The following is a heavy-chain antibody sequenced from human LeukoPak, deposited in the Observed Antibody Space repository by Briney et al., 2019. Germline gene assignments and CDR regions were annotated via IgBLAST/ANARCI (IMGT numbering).Heavy chain of an antibody. V-gene: IGHV3-48*01. CDR1: GFTFSNYD. CDR3: ASSSSYGDSYYYMDV. D-gene: IGHD3-16*01. J-gene: IGHJ6*03. Sequence: GGSLRLSCVTSGFTFSNYDINWVRQAPGKGLEWISYISSSGDTIKYADSVKGRFSISRDNGKNSLFLQMNGLRAEDTAVYYCASSSSYGDSYYYMDVWGKGTTVTVSS. CDR2: ISSSGDTI.